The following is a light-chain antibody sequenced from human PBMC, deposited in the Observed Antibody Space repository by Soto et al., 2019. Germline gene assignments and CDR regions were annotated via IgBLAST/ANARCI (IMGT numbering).Light chain of an antibody. CDR2: SNN. Sequence: QSVLTQPPSASGTPGQRVTISCSGSSSNIGISTVSWYQQLPGTAPKLLIYSNNQRPSGVPDRFSGSKSGTSASLAISGLQSEDEADYYCAAWDDSLNGPVFGGGTKLTV. V-gene: IGLV1-44*01. J-gene: IGLJ3*02. CDR3: AAWDDSLNGPV. CDR1: SSNIGIST.